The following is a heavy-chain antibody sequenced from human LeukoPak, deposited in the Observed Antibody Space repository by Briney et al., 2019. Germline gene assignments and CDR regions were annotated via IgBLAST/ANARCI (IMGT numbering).Heavy chain of an antibody. V-gene: IGHV3-23*01. CDR3: ARDPPWLGYHYFDY. D-gene: IGHD3-9*01. J-gene: IGHJ4*02. CDR1: GFTFSTYA. CDR2: ISGSGGST. Sequence: GGSLRLSCVASGFTFSTYAMSWVRQAPGKELEWVSTISGSGGSTYYADSVKGRFIISRDNSKNTLCLQMNSLRSEDTAVYYCARDPPWLGYHYFDYWGQGTLVTVSS.